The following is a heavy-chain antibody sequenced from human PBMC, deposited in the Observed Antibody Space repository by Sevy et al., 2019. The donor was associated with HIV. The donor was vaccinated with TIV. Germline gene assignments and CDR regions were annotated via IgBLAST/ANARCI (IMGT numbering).Heavy chain of an antibody. J-gene: IGHJ6*02. CDR3: AIIGSQLWDRPDMDV. CDR2: FDPEDDKR. D-gene: IGHD5-18*01. Sequence: ASVKVSCKVSGYSLTQLSMHWVRQAPGKGLEWMGSFDPEDDKRIYAQKFQGRVTMTEDTSTDTAYMELSSLRSEDTAIYYCAIIGSQLWDRPDMDVWGQGTTVTVSS. V-gene: IGHV1-24*01. CDR1: GYSLTQLS.